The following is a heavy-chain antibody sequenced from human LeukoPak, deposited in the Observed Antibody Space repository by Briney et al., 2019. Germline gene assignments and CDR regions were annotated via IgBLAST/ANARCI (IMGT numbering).Heavy chain of an antibody. CDR2: MNPNSGNT. D-gene: IGHD3-10*01. Sequence: ASVKVSCKASGYTFTSYDINWVRQAPGQGLEWMGWMNPNSGNTVYAQKFQGRVTMTRNTSISTSYMELSSLRSDDTAVYYCARVEGGSGSYYPPFDYWGQGTLVTVSS. J-gene: IGHJ4*02. CDR1: GYTFTSYD. CDR3: ARVEGGSGSYYPPFDY. V-gene: IGHV1-8*01.